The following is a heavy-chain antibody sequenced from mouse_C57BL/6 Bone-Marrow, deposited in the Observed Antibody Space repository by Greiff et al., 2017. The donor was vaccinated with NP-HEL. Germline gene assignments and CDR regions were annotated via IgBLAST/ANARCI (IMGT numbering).Heavy chain of an antibody. D-gene: IGHD2-3*01. Sequence: QVQLQQSGAELAKPGASVKLSCKASGYTFTSYWMHWVKQRPGQGLEWIGYINPSSGYTKYNQKFKDKATLTADKSYSTAYIQLSSLTYEDSAVYYCARWLLDYWGQGTTLTVSS. CDR2: INPSSGYT. CDR1: GYTFTSYW. V-gene: IGHV1-7*01. CDR3: ARWLLDY. J-gene: IGHJ2*01.